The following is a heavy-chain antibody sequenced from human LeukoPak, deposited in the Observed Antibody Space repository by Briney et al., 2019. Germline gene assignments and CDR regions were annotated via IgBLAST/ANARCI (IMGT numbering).Heavy chain of an antibody. CDR3: VKDYYYSRGYYGDAFEI. J-gene: IGHJ3*02. Sequence: HPGGSLRLSCSASGFTFSSYVMYWVRQAPGKGLEYVSTISSNGGSTYYADSVKGRFTISRDNSKNTLYLQMSSLRAEDTAVYYCVKDYYYSRGYYGDAFEIWGQGTMVTVSS. V-gene: IGHV3-64D*09. CDR2: ISSNGGST. D-gene: IGHD3-22*01. CDR1: GFTFSSYV.